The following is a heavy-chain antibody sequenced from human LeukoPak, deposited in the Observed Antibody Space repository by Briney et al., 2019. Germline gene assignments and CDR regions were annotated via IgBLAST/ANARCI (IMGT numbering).Heavy chain of an antibody. CDR3: ARSVLIHFDY. V-gene: IGHV3-48*01. D-gene: IGHD4-23*01. Sequence: GGSLRLSCAASGFSFTNAWMNWVRQAPGKGLEWVSYISSSSSTIYYADSVKGRFTISRDNAKNSLYLQMNSLRAEDTAVYYCARSVLIHFDYWGQGTLVTVSS. CDR2: ISSSSSTI. CDR1: GFSFTNAW. J-gene: IGHJ4*02.